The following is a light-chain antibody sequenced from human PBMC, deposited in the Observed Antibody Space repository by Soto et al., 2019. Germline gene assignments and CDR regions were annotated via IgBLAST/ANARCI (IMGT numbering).Light chain of an antibody. CDR3: TSYDSSLSGWV. V-gene: IGLV1-40*01. CDR1: SSNIGAGYD. CDR2: GNS. Sequence: QSVLTQPPSVSGAPGQRVTISCTGSSSNIGAGYDVHWYQQLPGTAPKLLIYGNSNRPSGVPDRFSGSKSGTSASLAITGLRAEDEADYYCTSYDSSLSGWVFGGGTKLTVL. J-gene: IGLJ3*02.